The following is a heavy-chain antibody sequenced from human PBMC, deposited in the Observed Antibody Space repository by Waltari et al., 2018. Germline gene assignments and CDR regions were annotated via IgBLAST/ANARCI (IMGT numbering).Heavy chain of an antibody. D-gene: IGHD3-3*01. CDR3: ARDNRVLRFLEWLPAEDWFDP. V-gene: IGHV4-4*07. J-gene: IGHJ5*02. Sequence: QVQLQESGPGLVKPSETLSLTCTVSGGSISSYYWSWIRPPAGKGLEWIGRIYTSGSTNYNPSLKSRVTMSVDTSKNQFSLKLSSVTAADTAVYYCARDNRVLRFLEWLPAEDWFDPWGQGTLVTVSS. CDR1: GGSISSYY. CDR2: IYTSGST.